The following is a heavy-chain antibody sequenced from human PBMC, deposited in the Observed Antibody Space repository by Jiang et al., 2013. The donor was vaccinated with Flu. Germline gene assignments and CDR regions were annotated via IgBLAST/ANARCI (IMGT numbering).Heavy chain of an antibody. V-gene: IGHV7-4-1*02. D-gene: IGHD3-22*01. CDR2: INTNTGNP. CDR3: ARARNYYDRSGYLGY. Sequence: EWMGWINTNTGNPTYAQGFTGRFVFSVDTSISTAYLQISSLKAEDTATYYCARARNYYDRSGYLGYWGQGTLVTVSS. J-gene: IGHJ4*02.